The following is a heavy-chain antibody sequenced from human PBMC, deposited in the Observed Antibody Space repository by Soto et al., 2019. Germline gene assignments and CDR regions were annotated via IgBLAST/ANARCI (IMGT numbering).Heavy chain of an antibody. CDR1: GFTFSSYG. V-gene: IGHV3-30*18. J-gene: IGHJ1*01. Sequence: QVQLVESGGGVVQPGRSLRLSCAASGFTFSSYGMHWVRQAPGKGLEWVAVISYDGSYINYADSVKGRFTISRDNSNNTLYLQMDSLRAEDTAVYYCAKGVVVATTYVQHWGQGTLVTVSS. D-gene: IGHD2-15*01. CDR3: AKGVVVATTYVQH. CDR2: ISYDGSYI.